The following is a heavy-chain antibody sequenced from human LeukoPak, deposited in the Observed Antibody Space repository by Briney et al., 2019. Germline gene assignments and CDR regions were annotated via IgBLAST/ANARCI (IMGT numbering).Heavy chain of an antibody. Sequence: SQTLSLTRAISGGSVSSNSAAWNWTRQSPSRGLEWLGRTYYRSKWYNDYAVSVKSRITINPDTSKNQFSLQLNSVTPEDTAVYYCARAGQTGAAAGTVDYWGQGTLVTVSS. J-gene: IGHJ4*02. CDR3: ARAGQTGAAAGTVDY. CDR2: TYYRSKWYN. V-gene: IGHV6-1*01. CDR1: GGSVSSNSAA. D-gene: IGHD6-13*01.